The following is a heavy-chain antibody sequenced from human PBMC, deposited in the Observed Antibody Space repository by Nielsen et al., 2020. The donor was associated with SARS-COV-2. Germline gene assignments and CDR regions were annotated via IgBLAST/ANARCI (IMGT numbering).Heavy chain of an antibody. CDR3: ARVDDSSGYYLRNWFDP. J-gene: IGHJ5*02. V-gene: IGHV1-18*01. CDR1: GYTFTSYG. CDR2: ISTYNGNT. Sequence: ASVKVSCKASGYTFTSYGISWMRQAPGQGLEWMGWISTYNGNTNYAQKLQGRVTMTTDTSTSTAYMELRSLRSDDTAVYYCARVDDSSGYYLRNWFDPWGQGTLVTVSS. D-gene: IGHD3-22*01.